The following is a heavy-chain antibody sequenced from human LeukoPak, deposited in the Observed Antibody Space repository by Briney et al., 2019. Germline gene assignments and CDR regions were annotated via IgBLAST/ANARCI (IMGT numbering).Heavy chain of an antibody. CDR1: GFTFSDHY. CDR2: NRNKANRYTT. J-gene: IGHJ4*02. Sequence: PGGSLRLSCAVSGFTFSDHYMDWVRQGPGKGLEWVGHNRNKANRYTTEYAASVKGRFTISRDDSERFLYLHMDSLRTEDTAVYYCARGNPHDWGSYEYWGQGILVTVPS. V-gene: IGHV3-72*01. CDR3: ARGNPHDWGSYEY. D-gene: IGHD3-16*01.